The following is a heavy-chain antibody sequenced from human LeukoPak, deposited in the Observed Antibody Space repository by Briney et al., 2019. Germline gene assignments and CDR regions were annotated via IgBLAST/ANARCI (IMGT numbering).Heavy chain of an antibody. V-gene: IGHV3-23*01. CDR1: GFTFSSYA. D-gene: IGHD3-9*01. J-gene: IGHJ4*02. Sequence: GWWLRLSCAASGFTFSSYAMSGVRPAPAKGLAWVSAINKSGGTTYYADSVKGRFAISRDNSMNTLSMQMNSLRAEDTAVYYCARDLSDILTGYPGAFDYWGQGTLVTVSS. CDR3: ARDLSDILTGYPGAFDY. CDR2: INKSGGTT.